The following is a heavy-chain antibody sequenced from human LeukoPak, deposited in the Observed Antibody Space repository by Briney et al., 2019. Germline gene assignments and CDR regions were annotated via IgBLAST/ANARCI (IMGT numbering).Heavy chain of an antibody. CDR2: ISHSGST. V-gene: IGHV4-34*01. CDR1: GGSFSGYY. J-gene: IGHJ6*03. Sequence: SETLSLTCAVYGGSFSGYYWRWIRQPPGKGLEWIGDISHSGSTNYNPSLKGPVTLSVDTSKNQFALKLSSVTAADTAVYYCARAGRRRNYYDSSGYYFAKNYYYYYIDVWGTGTTVTVSS. D-gene: IGHD3-22*01. CDR3: ARAGRRRNYYDSSGYYFAKNYYYYYIDV.